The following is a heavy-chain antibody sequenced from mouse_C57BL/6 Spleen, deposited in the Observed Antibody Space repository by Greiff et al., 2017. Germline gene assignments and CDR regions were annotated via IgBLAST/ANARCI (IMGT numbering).Heavy chain of an antibody. CDR1: GFTFSSYG. J-gene: IGHJ1*03. CDR2: ISSGGSYT. Sequence: DVKLVESGGDLVKPGGSLKLSCAASGFTFSSYGISWVRQTPDKRLEWVATISSGGSYTYYPDSVKGRFTISRDNAKNTLYLQMSSLKSEDTAMYYGARTGTGYFDVWGTGTTVTVSS. V-gene: IGHV5-6*02. D-gene: IGHD4-1*01. CDR3: ARTGTGYFDV.